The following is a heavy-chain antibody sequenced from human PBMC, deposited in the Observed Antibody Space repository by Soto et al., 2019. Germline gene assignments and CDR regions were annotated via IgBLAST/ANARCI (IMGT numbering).Heavy chain of an antibody. J-gene: IGHJ4*02. V-gene: IGHV1-2*04. CDR2: INPNSGGT. CDR3: TLSDCVGDCFSFHH. CDR1: GYTFTAYY. D-gene: IGHD2-21*02. Sequence: QVQLVQAGAEVKKPGASLKVSCKASGYTFTAYYIHWVRQAPGQGLEWMGWINPNSGGTNYAQKFQGWITMTRDTSISTAYMELSRLRSDDTAVYYCTLSDCVGDCFSFHHWGQGTLVTVSS.